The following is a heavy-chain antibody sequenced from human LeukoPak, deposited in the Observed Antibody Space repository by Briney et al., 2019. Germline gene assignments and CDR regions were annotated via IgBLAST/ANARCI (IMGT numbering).Heavy chain of an antibody. CDR3: ASKRLVTAIKTPYGMDV. CDR1: VGTFSSYA. Sequence: SVKVSCKASVGTFSSYAISWVRQAPGQGLEWMGGIIPIFGTANYAQKFQGRVTITADESTSTAYMELSSLRSEDTAVYYCASKRLVTAIKTPYGMDVWGQGTTVTVSS. V-gene: IGHV1-69*13. D-gene: IGHD2-21*02. J-gene: IGHJ6*02. CDR2: IIPIFGTA.